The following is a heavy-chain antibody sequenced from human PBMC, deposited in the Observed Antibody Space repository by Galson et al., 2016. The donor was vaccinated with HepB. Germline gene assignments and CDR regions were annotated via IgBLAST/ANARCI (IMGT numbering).Heavy chain of an antibody. Sequence: SETLSLTCTVSSDSINISSYSWGWIRQPPGEGLEWIGSFYYRGTTFYNPSLKSRVTISADTSKNQFSLRLTSVTAADTAVYFCASPFPSQGYCSGSTCHEDAFHIWGQGTMVTVSS. CDR1: SDSINISSYS. J-gene: IGHJ3*02. CDR2: FYYRGTT. CDR3: ASPFPSQGYCSGSTCHEDAFHI. D-gene: IGHD2-8*02. V-gene: IGHV4-39*01.